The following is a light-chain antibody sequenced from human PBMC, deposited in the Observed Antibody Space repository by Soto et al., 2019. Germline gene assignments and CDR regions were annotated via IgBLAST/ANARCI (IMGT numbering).Light chain of an antibody. Sequence: SVCPHSPCTLSLSPGESCTLSCISSQNLGTLYLAWFQQKSGQAPRLLIYSASRRATGIPDRFTGSGSGTDFTLTINRVEPEDFAVYYCQQYHNWPITFGQGTRLEIK. V-gene: IGKV3-20*01. CDR1: QNLGTLY. J-gene: IGKJ5*01. CDR2: SAS. CDR3: QQYHNWPIT.